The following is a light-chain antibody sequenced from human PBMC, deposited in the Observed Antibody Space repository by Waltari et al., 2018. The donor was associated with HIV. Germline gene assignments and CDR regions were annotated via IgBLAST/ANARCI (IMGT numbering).Light chain of an antibody. V-gene: IGLV2-11*01. J-gene: IGLJ1*01. CDR1: SSNIGGVYC. CDR2: DVS. Sequence: QSALTQARSVSATLGQSGTISCTGTSSNIGGVYCVSWFQQHPGKAPKLMMYDVSKRPSGVPDRVSGSKSGNTASLTISGLQAEDEADYYCCSYAGSYTPFYVFGTGTKVIVL. CDR3: CSYAGSYTPFYV.